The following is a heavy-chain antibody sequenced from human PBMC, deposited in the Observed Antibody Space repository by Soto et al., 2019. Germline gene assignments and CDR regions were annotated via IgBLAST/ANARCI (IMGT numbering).Heavy chain of an antibody. CDR2: IFYTGST. CDR3: ARVGSSGWSPDY. V-gene: IGHV4-59*11. Sequence: QVQLQESGPGLVKPSGTLSLTCSDSGGAISGHYWIWIRQSPGKGLEWIGYIFYTGSTNYNPSLKSRVALSADTSKNQFSPRLSSVTAADTAVYYCARVGSSGWSPDYWGQGTPVTVSS. CDR1: GGAISGHY. J-gene: IGHJ4*02. D-gene: IGHD6-19*01.